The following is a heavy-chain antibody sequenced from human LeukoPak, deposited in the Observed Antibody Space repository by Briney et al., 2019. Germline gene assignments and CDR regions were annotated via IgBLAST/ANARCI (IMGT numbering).Heavy chain of an antibody. J-gene: IGHJ4*02. CDR3: ARERGYYDSSGYLMGRSSSGY. CDR1: GYTFTGYY. CDR2: INPNSGGT. V-gene: IGHV1-2*02. D-gene: IGHD3-22*01. Sequence: ASVKVSCKASGYTFTGYYMHWVRQAPGQGLEWMGWINPNSGGTNYAQKFQGRVTMTRDTSISTAYMELSRLRSDDTAVYYCARERGYYDSSGYLMGRSSSGYWDQGTLVTVSS.